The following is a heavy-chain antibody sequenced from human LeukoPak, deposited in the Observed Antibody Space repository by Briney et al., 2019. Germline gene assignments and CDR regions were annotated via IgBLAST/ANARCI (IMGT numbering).Heavy chain of an antibody. Sequence: ASVKVSCKASGYTFTGYYIHWVRQAPGQGLEWMGWINPNSGGTNYAQRFQGRVTMTRDTSISTAYMDLSRLRSDDTAVYYCARAPEYQLLTDYWGQGTLVTVSS. CDR2: INPNSGGT. D-gene: IGHD2-2*01. CDR1: GYTFTGYY. CDR3: ARAPEYQLLTDY. V-gene: IGHV1-2*02. J-gene: IGHJ4*02.